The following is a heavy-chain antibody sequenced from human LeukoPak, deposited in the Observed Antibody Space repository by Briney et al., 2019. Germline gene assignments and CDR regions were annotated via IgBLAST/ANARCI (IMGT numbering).Heavy chain of an antibody. J-gene: IGHJ3*02. CDR2: IYPGDSDT. D-gene: IGHD3-10*01. Sequence: GESLKISCKGSGYSFTSYWIGWVRQMPGKGLEWMGIIYPGDSDTRYSPSFQGQVTISADKSISTAYLQWSSLKASDTAMYYCARHSITMVRGVIGAFDIWGQGTMVTVSS. CDR3: ARHSITMVRGVIGAFDI. V-gene: IGHV5-51*01. CDR1: GYSFTSYW.